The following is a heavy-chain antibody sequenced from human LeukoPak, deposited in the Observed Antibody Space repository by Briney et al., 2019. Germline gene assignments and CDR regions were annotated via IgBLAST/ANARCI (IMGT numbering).Heavy chain of an antibody. J-gene: IGHJ4*02. V-gene: IGHV3-23*01. CDR3: GRSYDYVWGSYRNYYFDY. D-gene: IGHD3-16*02. CDR1: GFTFSISA. Sequence: GGSLRLSCAASGFTFSISAMSWVRQAPGKGLEWVSGISDSGGSTFYADSVKGRFTISRDNSKNILYLQMNSLRAEDTAVYYCGRSYDYVWGSYRNYYFDYWGQGTLVTVSS. CDR2: ISDSGGST.